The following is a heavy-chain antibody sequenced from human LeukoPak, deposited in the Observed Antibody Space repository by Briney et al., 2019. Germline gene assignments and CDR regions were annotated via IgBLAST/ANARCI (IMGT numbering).Heavy chain of an antibody. D-gene: IGHD6-6*01. J-gene: IGHJ6*03. V-gene: IGHV4-59*03. CDR1: GGFLSNYY. CDR2: IYYSGSS. Sequence: PETLSLTCTVSGGFLSNYYWSWIRQSPGKGLEYVGHIYYSGSSPYNPSLKGRVTFSVDTSKNQFSLRLSSVTAADTAVYYCARHIAARLASGYYYYMDVWGKGTTVTVSS. CDR3: ARHIAARLASGYYYYMDV.